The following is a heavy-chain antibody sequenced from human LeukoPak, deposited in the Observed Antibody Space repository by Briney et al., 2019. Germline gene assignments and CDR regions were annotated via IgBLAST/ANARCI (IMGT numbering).Heavy chain of an antibody. V-gene: IGHV3-74*01. CDR3: ARIVVPDYYDSSGYHYYDY. CDR1: GFTFSSYW. J-gene: IGHJ4*02. CDR2: INSDGSST. D-gene: IGHD3-22*01. Sequence: GGSLRLSCAASGFTFSSYWMHWVRQAPGKGLVWVSRINSDGSSTSYADSVKGRFTISRGNAKNTLYLQMNSLRAEDTAVYYCARIVVPDYYDSSGYHYYDYWGQGTLVTVSS.